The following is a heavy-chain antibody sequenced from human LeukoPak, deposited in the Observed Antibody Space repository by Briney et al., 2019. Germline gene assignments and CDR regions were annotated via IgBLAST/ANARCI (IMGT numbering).Heavy chain of an antibody. CDR3: TRRNYSNYHNCYMDV. D-gene: IGHD4-11*01. CDR1: GFTFSGSA. V-gene: IGHV3-73*01. Sequence: GGSLKLSCAASGFTFSGSAMHWVRQASGKGLEWVGRIRSKANSYATAYAASVKGRFTISRDDSKNTAYLQMNSLKTEDTAVYYCTRRNYSNYHNCYMDVWGKGTTVTVSS. CDR2: IRSKANSYAT. J-gene: IGHJ6*03.